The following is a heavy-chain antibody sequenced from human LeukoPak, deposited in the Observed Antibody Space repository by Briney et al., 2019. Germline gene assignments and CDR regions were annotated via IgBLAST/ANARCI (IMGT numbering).Heavy chain of an antibody. CDR2: INTNTGNP. J-gene: IGHJ4*02. Sequence: ASVKVSCKASGYTFTSYAMNWVRQAPGQGLEWMGWINTNTGNPTYAQGFTGRFVFSLDTSVSTAYLQISSLKAEDTAVYYCARDGVWGGAAANYYFDYWGQGTLVTVSS. V-gene: IGHV7-4-1*02. D-gene: IGHD6-13*01. CDR3: ARDGVWGGAAANYYFDY. CDR1: GYTFTSYA.